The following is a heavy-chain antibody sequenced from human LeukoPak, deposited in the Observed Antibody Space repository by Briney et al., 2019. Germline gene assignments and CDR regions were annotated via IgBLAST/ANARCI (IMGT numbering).Heavy chain of an antibody. V-gene: IGHV1-24*01. CDR2: FDPEDGET. CDR3: ATMITGIVGATATKSFDY. D-gene: IGHD1-26*01. CDR1: GYTLTELS. J-gene: IGHJ4*02. Sequence: ASVKVSCKVSGYTLTELSMHWVRQAPGKGLEWMGGFDPEDGETIYAQKFQGRVTMTEDTSTDTAYMELSSPRSEDTAVYYCATMITGIVGATATKSFDYWGQGTLVTVSS.